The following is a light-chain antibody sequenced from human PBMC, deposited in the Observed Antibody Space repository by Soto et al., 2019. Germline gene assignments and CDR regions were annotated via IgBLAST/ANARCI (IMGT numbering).Light chain of an antibody. V-gene: IGKV3-20*01. J-gene: IGKJ1*01. CDR3: QQYMSYSWT. CDR1: QSVSSSY. Sequence: EIVLTQSPGTLSLSPGERATLSCRASQSVSSSYLAWYQQKPGQAPRLLIYGATSRATGIPDRFSGRASGTVLTLNISSLQPDDGATYCDQQYMSYSWTFGQGTKVDIK. CDR2: GAT.